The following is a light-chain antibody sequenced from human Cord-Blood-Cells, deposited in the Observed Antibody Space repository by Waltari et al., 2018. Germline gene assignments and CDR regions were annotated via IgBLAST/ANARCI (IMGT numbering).Light chain of an antibody. J-gene: IGKJ1*01. Sequence: IVMTQSPATLSVSPGERATLSCRASQSVSSNLPWYQQTPGQAPRLLIYGASTRATGNPARFSGSGYGTEFTLTISSLQSEDFAVYYCQQYNNWPPWTFGQGTKVEIK. CDR2: GAS. V-gene: IGKV3-15*01. CDR3: QQYNNWPPWT. CDR1: QSVSSN.